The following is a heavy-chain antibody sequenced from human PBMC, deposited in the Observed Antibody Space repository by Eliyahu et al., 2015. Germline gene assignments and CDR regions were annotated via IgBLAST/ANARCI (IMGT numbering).Heavy chain of an antibody. J-gene: IGHJ4*02. CDR1: GYSXTNYY. CDR3: ARSGDPFDY. Sequence: EVQLVQSXVEVKXXGESLQIPCQXSGYSXTNYYIGWVRQMAGKGLEWMGSIYPGDSDTRYSPSFQGQVTISADKSISTVYLQWTSLKASDTAMYYCARSGDPFDYWGQGTLVTVSS. V-gene: IGHV5-51*01. CDR2: IYPGDSDT. D-gene: IGHD2-21*02.